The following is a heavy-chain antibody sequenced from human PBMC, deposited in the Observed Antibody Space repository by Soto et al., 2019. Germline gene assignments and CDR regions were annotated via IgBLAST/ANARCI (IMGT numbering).Heavy chain of an antibody. CDR2: IDGSGGTT. CDR1: GFPFSSTD. J-gene: IGHJ5*02. V-gene: IGHV3-23*01. Sequence: EFQVLQSGGGLVQPGGSLTLSCAASGFPFSSTDMTWVRQAPGKGLEWVSTIDGSGGTTYYAASVKGRFTISRDNAITTVFLQMNSLRADDTALYFCAKNSGWFNTWGQGALVTVSS. CDR3: AKNSGWFNT. D-gene: IGHD3-10*01.